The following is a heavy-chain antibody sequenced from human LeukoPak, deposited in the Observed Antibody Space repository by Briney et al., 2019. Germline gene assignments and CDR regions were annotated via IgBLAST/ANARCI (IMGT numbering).Heavy chain of an antibody. D-gene: IGHD6-19*01. Sequence: SETLSLTCAVYGGSFSGYYWSWIRQPPGKGLEWIGEINHSGSTNYNPSLKSRVTISVDTSKNQFSLQLNSVTPEDTAVYYCARDEAGSGWSQRHFDYWGQGTLVTVSS. CDR1: GGSFSGYY. CDR3: ARDEAGSGWSQRHFDY. CDR2: INHSGST. V-gene: IGHV4-34*01. J-gene: IGHJ4*02.